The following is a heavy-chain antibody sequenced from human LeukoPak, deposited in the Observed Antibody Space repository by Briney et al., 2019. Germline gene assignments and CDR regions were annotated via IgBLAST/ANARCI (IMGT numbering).Heavy chain of an antibody. CDR1: GGTFSSYA. V-gene: IGHV1-69*04. Sequence: GASVTVSCKASGGTFSSYAISWVRQAPGQGLEWMGRIIPILGIANYAQKFQGRVTITADKSTSTAYMELSSLRSEDTAVYYCARGMAPLVRAFDIWGQGTMVTVSS. CDR2: IIPILGIA. D-gene: IGHD5-24*01. CDR3: ARGMAPLVRAFDI. J-gene: IGHJ3*02.